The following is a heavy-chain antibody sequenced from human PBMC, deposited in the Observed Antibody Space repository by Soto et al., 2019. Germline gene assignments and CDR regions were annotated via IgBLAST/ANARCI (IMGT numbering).Heavy chain of an antibody. V-gene: IGHV3-72*01. CDR3: ARFSGSYSRGLAF. J-gene: IGHJ4*02. Sequence: EVQLVESGGGLVQPGGSLRLSCAASGFTFSDHYMDWVRQAPGKGLEWVGRSRNKANSYSTEYAASVKGRFTISRDESKNSLYLQTNSLKTEETAVYYCARFSGSYSRGLAFWGQGTLVTVSS. D-gene: IGHD1-26*01. CDR1: GFTFSDHY. CDR2: SRNKANSYST.